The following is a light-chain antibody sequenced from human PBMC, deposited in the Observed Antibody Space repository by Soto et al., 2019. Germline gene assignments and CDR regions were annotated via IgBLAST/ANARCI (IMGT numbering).Light chain of an antibody. Sequence: EIVLTQYPGTLSLSPGERASLSCRASQSVGNNYLAWYQQKPGQAPRLLIFGASSRATGIPDRFSGSGSGKDFTLTISRLEPEDFAVYYCQQYAGPPPRTFGQRTKVEIK. J-gene: IGKJ1*01. CDR2: GAS. CDR1: QSVGNNY. V-gene: IGKV3-20*01. CDR3: QQYAGPPPRT.